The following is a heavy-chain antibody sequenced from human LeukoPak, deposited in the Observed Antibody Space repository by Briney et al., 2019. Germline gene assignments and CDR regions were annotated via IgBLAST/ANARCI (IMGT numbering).Heavy chain of an antibody. CDR2: INLGVTI. J-gene: IGHJ4*02. D-gene: IGHD3-10*01. V-gene: IGHV4-34*01. CDR3: ARDNEASGSGRKFDY. CDR1: GGSITGYY. Sequence: SETLCLTCAVHGGSITGYYWSWIRQAPGKGREWIGEINLGVTITYTPCLKSRVTILVATSKKQFTLRLSSVTAADTAVYYCARDNEASGSGRKFDYWGQGSLVTVSS.